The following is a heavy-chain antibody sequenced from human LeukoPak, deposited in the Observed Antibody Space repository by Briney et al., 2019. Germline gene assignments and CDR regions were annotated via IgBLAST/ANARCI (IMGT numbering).Heavy chain of an antibody. J-gene: IGHJ5*02. D-gene: IGHD6-13*01. CDR3: AREVAAAGTPHNWFDP. Sequence: SETLSLTCTVSGGSISSYYWSWIRQPPGKGLEWIGYIYYSGSTNYNPSLKSRVTISVDTSKNQFSLKLSSVTAADTAVYYCAREVAAAGTPHNWFDPWGQGTLVTVSS. CDR1: GGSISSYY. CDR2: IYYSGST. V-gene: IGHV4-59*01.